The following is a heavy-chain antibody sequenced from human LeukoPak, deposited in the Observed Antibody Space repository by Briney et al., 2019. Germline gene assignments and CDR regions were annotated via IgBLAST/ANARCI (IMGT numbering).Heavy chain of an antibody. D-gene: IGHD4-17*01. J-gene: IGHJ4*02. CDR1: GFTFSSYW. Sequence: GGSLRLSCVASGFTFSSYWMTWVRQAPGKGLEWVANIKTDGSQIYYVDSVKGRFTISRDNAKNSLYLQMNSLRAEDTAVYYCASIGHGPTVTTDYWGQGTLVTVSS. CDR2: IKTDGSQI. CDR3: ASIGHGPTVTTDY. V-gene: IGHV3-7*01.